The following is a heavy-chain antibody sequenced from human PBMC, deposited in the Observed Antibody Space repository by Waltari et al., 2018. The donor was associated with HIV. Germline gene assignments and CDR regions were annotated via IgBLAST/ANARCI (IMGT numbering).Heavy chain of an antibody. CDR2: IRWNSEAT. D-gene: IGHD3-16*01. CDR3: TKDLGSWPTRPAAFDS. CDR1: GFTFDDFG. V-gene: IGHV3-9*01. Sequence: EVQLVESGGGLVQPGGSLRLSCSAAGFTFDDFGMPCVRKAPGKGVGGVSGIRWNSEATAYAESVKGLVTISRDNAKNSLYLEINRLTVGDTAFYFCTKDLGSWPTRPAAFDSWGQGTLVTVSS. J-gene: IGHJ4*02.